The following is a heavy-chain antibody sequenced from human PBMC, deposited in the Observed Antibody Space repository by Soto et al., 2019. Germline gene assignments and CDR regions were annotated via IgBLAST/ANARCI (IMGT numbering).Heavy chain of an antibody. CDR2: ISTYNGDT. Sequence: QVQLVQSGAEVKKPGASVKVSCKASGYTFTRSGISWVRQAPGQGLEWMGWISTYNGDTNYAQTFQDRVTMTTDTSTSTAYMELRSLRSYDTAVYYCAREGVAPYYYYGLDVWGQGTPVSVSS. CDR3: AREGVAPYYYYGLDV. CDR1: GYTFTRSG. J-gene: IGHJ6*02. V-gene: IGHV1-18*01. D-gene: IGHD5-12*01.